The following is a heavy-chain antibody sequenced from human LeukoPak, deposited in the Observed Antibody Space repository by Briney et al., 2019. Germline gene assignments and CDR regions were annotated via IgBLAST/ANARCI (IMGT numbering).Heavy chain of an antibody. Sequence: GGSLRLSCAASEFTFSAFWMSWVRQAPGRGLEWVANINQDGSRKHYVDSVKGRFTVSRDNAEKSLYLQTNSLRAEDTAIYYCARLWGDATIFDLWGQGTLVTVSS. D-gene: IGHD5-12*01. CDR3: ARLWGDATIFDL. CDR1: EFTFSAFW. J-gene: IGHJ4*02. V-gene: IGHV3-7*01. CDR2: INQDGSRK.